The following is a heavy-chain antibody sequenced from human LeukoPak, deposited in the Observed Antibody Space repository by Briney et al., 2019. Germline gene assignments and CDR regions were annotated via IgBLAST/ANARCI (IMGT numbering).Heavy chain of an antibody. V-gene: IGHV3-23*01. CDR3: AKGVGYCSSTSCYTSDY. CDR2: ISGSGGST. D-gene: IGHD2-2*02. CDR1: GFTFSSYA. J-gene: IGHJ4*02. Sequence: GSLRLSCAASGFTFSSYAMSWVRQAPGKGLEWVSAISGSGGSTYYADSVKGRFTISRDNSKNTLYLQMNSLRAEDTAVYYCAKGVGYCSSTSCYTSDYWGQGTLVTVSS.